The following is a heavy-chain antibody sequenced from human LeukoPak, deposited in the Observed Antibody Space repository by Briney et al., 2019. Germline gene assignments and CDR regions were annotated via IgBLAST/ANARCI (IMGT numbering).Heavy chain of an antibody. V-gene: IGHV4-39*07. J-gene: IGHJ4*02. CDR3: ARGGAFLTD. Sequence: PSETLSLTCIVSGASITSDIYYWGWIRQSPGKGLEWLGNIYTSGTTSYNPSLKSRVTISVDMSNNRFSLNLNSVTAADTAVYFCARGGAFLTDWGQGTLVTVSS. CDR2: IYTSGTT. D-gene: IGHD1-26*01. CDR1: GASITSDIYY.